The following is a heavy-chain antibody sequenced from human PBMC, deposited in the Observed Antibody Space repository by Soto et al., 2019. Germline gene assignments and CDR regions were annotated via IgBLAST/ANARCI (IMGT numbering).Heavy chain of an antibody. J-gene: IGHJ6*03. CDR2: IYYSGST. V-gene: IGHV4-39*02. CDR3: ASEYYDFWSGYYNVDYYYMDV. Sequence: QLQLQESGPGLVKPSETLSLTCTVSGGSISSSSYYWGWIRQPPGKGLEWIGSIYYSGSTYYNRSLQSRVTISVDTSENHFSLKLSSVTSADTAVYYCASEYYDFWSGYYNVDYYYMDVWGKGTTVTVSS. D-gene: IGHD3-3*01. CDR1: GGSISSSSYY.